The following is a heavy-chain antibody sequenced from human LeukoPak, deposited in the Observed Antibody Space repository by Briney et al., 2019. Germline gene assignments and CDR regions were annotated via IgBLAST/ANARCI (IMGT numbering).Heavy chain of an antibody. D-gene: IGHD4-17*01. V-gene: IGHV3-48*02. CDR1: GFTFSSYS. CDR3: ARGYGVYGGWFDP. J-gene: IGHJ5*02. Sequence: PGGSLRLSCAASGFTFSSYSMNWVRQAPGKGLEWVSYISSSSNTIYYADSVKGRFTISRDNAKSSLYLQMNSLRDEDTAVYYCARGYGVYGGWFDPWGQGTLVTVSS. CDR2: ISSSSNTI.